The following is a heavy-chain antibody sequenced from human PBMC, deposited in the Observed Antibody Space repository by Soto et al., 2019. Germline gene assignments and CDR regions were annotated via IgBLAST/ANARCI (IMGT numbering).Heavy chain of an antibody. J-gene: IGHJ4*02. CDR1: GVTFSSYA. CDR3: ARLYSSGWYGPGRY. D-gene: IGHD6-19*01. Sequence: GGSLRLSCVASGVTFSSYAMSWVRQAPGKGLEWVSAVSKSGLDTNYADFVKGRFTISRDNSKNTLYLQMNSLRAEDTALYYCARLYSSGWYGPGRYWGQGTLVTVSS. V-gene: IGHV3-23*01. CDR2: VSKSGLDT.